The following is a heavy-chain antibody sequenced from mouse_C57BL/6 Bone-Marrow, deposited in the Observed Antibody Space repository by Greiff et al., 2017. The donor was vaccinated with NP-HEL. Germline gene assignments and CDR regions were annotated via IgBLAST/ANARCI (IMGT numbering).Heavy chain of an antibody. V-gene: IGHV1-18*01. Sequence: EVQLQQSGPELVKPGASVKIPCKASGYTFTDYNMDWVKQSPGKSLEWIGDINPNNGGTIYNQKFKGKATLTVDKSSSTANMELRSLTSEDTAVYYCALNWDVTYWGQGTLVTVSA. J-gene: IGHJ3*01. CDR2: INPNNGGT. CDR3: ALNWDVTY. D-gene: IGHD4-1*01. CDR1: GYTFTDYN.